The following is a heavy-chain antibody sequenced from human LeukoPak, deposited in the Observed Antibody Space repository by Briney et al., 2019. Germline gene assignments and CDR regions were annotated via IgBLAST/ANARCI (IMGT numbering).Heavy chain of an antibody. D-gene: IGHD5-12*01. V-gene: IGHV4-39*07. CDR3: ARDPYSGYGRFDY. CDR2: IYSSGST. J-gene: IGHJ4*02. CDR1: GVSISSSTYY. Sequence: SETLSLTCTVSGVSISSSTYYWGWIRQPPGKGLEWIGTIYSSGSTYYNSSLKSRVTISVDTSKNHFSLKLNSVTAADTAVYYCARDPYSGYGRFDYWGQGTLVTVSS.